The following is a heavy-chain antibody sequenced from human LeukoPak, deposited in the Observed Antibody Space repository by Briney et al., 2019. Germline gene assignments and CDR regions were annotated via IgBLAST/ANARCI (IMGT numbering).Heavy chain of an antibody. D-gene: IGHD2-2*02. Sequence: PGGSLRLSCAASGFTFSSYAMSWVRQAPGKGLEWVSAISGSGGSTYYADSVKGRFTISRDNSKNTLYLQMNSLRAEDTAVYYCATRGPLLYGKYYFDYWGQGTLVTVSS. CDR2: ISGSGGST. CDR1: GFTFSSYA. J-gene: IGHJ4*02. V-gene: IGHV3-23*01. CDR3: ATRGPLLYGKYYFDY.